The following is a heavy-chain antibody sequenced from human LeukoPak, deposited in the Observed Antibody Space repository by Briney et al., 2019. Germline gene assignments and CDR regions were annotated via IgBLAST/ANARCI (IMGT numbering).Heavy chain of an antibody. CDR3: ARCGAYDTPYYFDY. CDR1: GGSVSSGSYY. D-gene: IGHD3-9*01. J-gene: IGHJ4*02. V-gene: IGHV4-39*07. Sequence: SETLSLTCTVSGGSVSSGSYYWSWIRQPPGKGLEWIGEINHSGSTNYNPSLKSRVTISVDTSKNQFSLKLSSVTAADTAVYYCARCGAYDTPYYFDYWGQGTLVTVSS. CDR2: INHSGST.